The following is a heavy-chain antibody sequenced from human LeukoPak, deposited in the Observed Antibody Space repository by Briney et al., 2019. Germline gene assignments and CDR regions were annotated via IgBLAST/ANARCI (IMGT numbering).Heavy chain of an antibody. CDR1: GFSFSNYA. V-gene: IGHV3-23*01. Sequence: AGGSLRLSCVASGFSFSNYAINWVRQAPGKGLEWVSAISGSGGTIFYADSVKGRFAISRDNSKNTLYLQMTSLRAEDTAVYYCAKTYVDTTLFDSWGQGTRVTVSS. D-gene: IGHD5-18*01. J-gene: IGHJ4*02. CDR2: ISGSGGTI. CDR3: AKTYVDTTLFDS.